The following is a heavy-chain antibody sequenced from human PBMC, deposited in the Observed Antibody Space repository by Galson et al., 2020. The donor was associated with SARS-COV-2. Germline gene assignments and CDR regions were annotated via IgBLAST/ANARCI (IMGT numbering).Heavy chain of an antibody. CDR3: ARDSRYCSSTSCFGVDP. V-gene: IGHV4-4*07. Sequence: PSETLSLTCTVSGGSISSYYWSWIRQPAGKGLEWIGRIYTSGSTNYNPSLKSRVTMSVDTSKNQFSLKLSSVTAADTAVYYCARDSRYCSSTSCFGVDPWGQGTLVTVSS. CDR2: IYTSGST. CDR1: GGSISSYY. D-gene: IGHD2-2*01. J-gene: IGHJ5*02.